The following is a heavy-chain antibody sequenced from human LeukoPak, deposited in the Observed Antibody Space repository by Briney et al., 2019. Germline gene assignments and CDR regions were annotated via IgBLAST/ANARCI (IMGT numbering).Heavy chain of an antibody. Sequence: GGSLRLSCAASGFTFSGSAMHWVRQASGKGLEWVGRIRSKTNSYATAYAGSVEGRFTISRDDSKNTAYLQMNSLRAEDTAVYYCAKGTTPWFDPWGQGTLVTVSS. J-gene: IGHJ5*02. D-gene: IGHD2/OR15-2a*01. CDR2: IRSKTNSYAT. CDR3: AKGTTPWFDP. CDR1: GFTFSGSA. V-gene: IGHV3-73*01.